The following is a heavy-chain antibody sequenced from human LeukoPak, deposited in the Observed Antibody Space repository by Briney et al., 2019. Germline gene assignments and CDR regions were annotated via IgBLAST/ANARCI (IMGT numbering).Heavy chain of an antibody. CDR2: INSDGSST. J-gene: IGHJ4*02. CDR3: ARDILDYYFDY. Sequence: PGGSLRLSCAASGFTFSSYWMHWVRQAPGKGLVWVSRINSDGSSTSYADSVKGRFTISRDNAKNTLYLRMNSLRAEDTAVYYCARDILDYYFDYWGQGTLVTVSS. D-gene: IGHD3-9*01. V-gene: IGHV3-74*01. CDR1: GFTFSSYW.